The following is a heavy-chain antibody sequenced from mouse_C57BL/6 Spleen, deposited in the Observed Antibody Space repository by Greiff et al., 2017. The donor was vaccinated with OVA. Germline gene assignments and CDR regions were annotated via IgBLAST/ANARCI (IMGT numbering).Heavy chain of an antibody. V-gene: IGHV1-15*01. CDR3: TNYGSSYNDY. CDR1: GYTFTDYE. Sequence: QVQLKQSGAELVRPGASVTLSCKASGYTFTDYEMHWVKQTPVHGLEWIGAIDPETGGTAYNQKFKGKAILTADKSSSTAYMELRSLTSEDSAVYYCTNYGSSYNDYWGQGTTLTVSS. D-gene: IGHD1-1*01. CDR2: IDPETGGT. J-gene: IGHJ2*01.